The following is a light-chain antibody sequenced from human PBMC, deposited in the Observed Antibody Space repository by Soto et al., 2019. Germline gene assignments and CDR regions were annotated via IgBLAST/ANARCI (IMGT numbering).Light chain of an antibody. CDR3: CSNADSSTYD. CDR2: AAS. V-gene: IGLV2-23*01. J-gene: IGLJ1*01. Sequence: QSVLTQPASVSESPGQSITISCTGTSSDVGSHNLVSWYQQYSDKAPKLIIFAASKRPSGVSNRFSGSKSGTTASLTISGLQAEDEADYYCCSNADSSTYDCGTGTKVTVL. CDR1: SSDVGSHNL.